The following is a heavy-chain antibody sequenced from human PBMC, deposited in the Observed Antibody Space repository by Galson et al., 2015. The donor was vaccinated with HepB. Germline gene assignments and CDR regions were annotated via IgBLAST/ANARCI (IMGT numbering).Heavy chain of an antibody. V-gene: IGHV1-24*01. Sequence: SVKVSCKVSGYTLTELSMHWVRQAPGKGLEWMGGFDPEDGETIYAQKFQGRVTMTEDTSTDTAYMELSSLRSEDTAVYYCATDLRPAAAGTYYYYYMDVWGKGTTVTVSS. J-gene: IGHJ6*03. CDR1: GYTLTELS. D-gene: IGHD6-13*01. CDR2: FDPEDGET. CDR3: ATDLRPAAAGTYYYYYMDV.